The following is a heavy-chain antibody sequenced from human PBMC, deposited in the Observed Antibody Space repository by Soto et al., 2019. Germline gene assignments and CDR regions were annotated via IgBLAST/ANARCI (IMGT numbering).Heavy chain of an antibody. CDR2: ISAYNGNT. CDR3: ARDEILVVVPAAMRTFDY. D-gene: IGHD2-2*01. J-gene: IGHJ4*02. Sequence: ASVKVSCKASGYTFTSYGISWVRQAPGQGLEWMGWISAYNGNTNYAQKLQGRVTMTTDTSTSTAYMELRSLRSDDTAVYYCARDEILVVVPAAMRTFDYWGQGTLVTVSS. CDR1: GYTFTSYG. V-gene: IGHV1-18*01.